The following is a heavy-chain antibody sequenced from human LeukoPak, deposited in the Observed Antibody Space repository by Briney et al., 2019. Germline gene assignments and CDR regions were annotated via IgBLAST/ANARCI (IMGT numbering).Heavy chain of an antibody. D-gene: IGHD7-27*01. V-gene: IGHV3-33*01. CDR1: GFTFSSYG. CDR2: IWYDGSNK. J-gene: IGHJ4*02. Sequence: PGRSLRLSCAASGFTFSSYGMHWVRQAPGKGLEWVAVIWYDGSNKYYADSVKGRFTISRGNSKNTLSLQMNSLRAEDTAVYYCARDKSLGARQLDYWGQGTLVTVSS. CDR3: ARDKSLGARQLDY.